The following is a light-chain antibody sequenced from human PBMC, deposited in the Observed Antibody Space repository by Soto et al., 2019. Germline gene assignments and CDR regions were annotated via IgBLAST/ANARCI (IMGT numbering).Light chain of an antibody. V-gene: IGKV1-5*03. J-gene: IGKJ2*02. CDR3: QQYNSYPCT. Sequence: DIQMTQSPSTLSASVGDRVTITCRASQSISSWLAWYQQKAGKAPKLLIYKASTLESGVPSRFSGSGSGTEFTLTSRSLQPDDFATYYCQQYNSYPCTFGQGTKLEIK. CDR1: QSISSW. CDR2: KAS.